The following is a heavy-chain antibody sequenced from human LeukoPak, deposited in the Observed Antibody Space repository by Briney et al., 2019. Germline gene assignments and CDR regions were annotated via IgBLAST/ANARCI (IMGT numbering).Heavy chain of an antibody. CDR2: IYHSGST. CDR1: GGSISSSNW. CDR3: AREGLAATTFDY. J-gene: IGHJ4*02. Sequence: SETLSLTCAVSGGSISSSNWWSWVCQPPGKGLEWIGEIYHSGSTNYNPSLKSRVTISVDKSKNQFSLKLSSVTAADTAVYYCAREGLAATTFDYWGQGTLVTVSS. D-gene: IGHD2-15*01. V-gene: IGHV4-4*02.